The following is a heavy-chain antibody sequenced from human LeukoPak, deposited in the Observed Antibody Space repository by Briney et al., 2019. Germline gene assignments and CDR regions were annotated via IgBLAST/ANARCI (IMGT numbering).Heavy chain of an antibody. Sequence: ASVKVSCKASGYTFTGYYMHWVRQAPGPGLEWMGWINPNSGGTNYAQKFQGRVTMTGDTSICTAYMELSRLRSDDTAVYYCASRTVTTGYYYYYMDVWGKGTTVTVSS. CDR3: ASRTVTTGYYYYYMDV. V-gene: IGHV1-2*02. CDR2: INPNSGGT. D-gene: IGHD4-11*01. J-gene: IGHJ6*03. CDR1: GYTFTGYY.